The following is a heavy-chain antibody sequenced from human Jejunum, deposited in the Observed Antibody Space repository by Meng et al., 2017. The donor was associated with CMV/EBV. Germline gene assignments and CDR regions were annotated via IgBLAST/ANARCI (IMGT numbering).Heavy chain of an antibody. D-gene: IGHD3-10*01. V-gene: IGHV1-46*01. CDR2: INPSGGTT. CDR3: ARDLIVVTGTGIDS. Sequence: SGDTFTSYYIHWVRQAPGQGLEWMGLINPSGGTTNLAQKFQDRVTMTRDTSTNTVYMELKSLKSEDTAVYYCARDLIVVTGTGIDSWGQGTPVTVSS. CDR1: GDTFTSYY. J-gene: IGHJ5*01.